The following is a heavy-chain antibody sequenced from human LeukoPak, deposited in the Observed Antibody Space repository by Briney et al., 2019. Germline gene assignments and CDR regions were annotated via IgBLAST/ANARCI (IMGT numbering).Heavy chain of an antibody. CDR2: IYYSGST. CDR3: ARRPRVAAAGTYYFDS. J-gene: IGHJ4*02. Sequence: PSETLSLTCTVSGGSISSYYWGWIRQPPGKGLEWIGSIYYSGSTYYNPSLKSRVTISVDTSKTQFSLKLSSVTAADTAVYYCARRPRVAAAGTYYFDSWGQGTLVTVSS. V-gene: IGHV4-39*01. CDR1: GGSISSYY. D-gene: IGHD6-13*01.